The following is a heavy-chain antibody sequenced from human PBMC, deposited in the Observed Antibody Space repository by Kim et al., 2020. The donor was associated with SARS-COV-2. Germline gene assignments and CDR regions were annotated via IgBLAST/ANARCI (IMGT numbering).Heavy chain of an antibody. V-gene: IGHV4-34*01. CDR1: GGSFSGYY. CDR2: IDHSGST. Sequence: SETLSLTCAVYGGSFSGYYWTWIRQPPGKGLEWIGEIDHSGSTNYNPSLKSRVTISVDTSKNQFSLKLTPVTAADTAVYYCARTRRGSGSYYKGSRPLDYWGQGTLVTVSS. CDR3: ARTRRGSGSYYKGSRPLDY. D-gene: IGHD3-10*01. J-gene: IGHJ4*02.